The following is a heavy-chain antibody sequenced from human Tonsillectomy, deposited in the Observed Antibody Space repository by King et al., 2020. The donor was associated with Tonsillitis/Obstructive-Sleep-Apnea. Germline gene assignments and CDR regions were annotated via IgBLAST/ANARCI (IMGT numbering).Heavy chain of an antibody. CDR3: ARASFNYDFWRYGMDV. V-gene: IGHV5-10-1*03. CDR1: GYTFATYW. J-gene: IGHJ6*02. Sequence: DVQLVESGAEVKKPGESLRISCKGSGYTFATYWISWVRQMPGKGLEWLGRIDPSDSYTNYSPSFQGHVTISADKSISTAYLQWSSLKASDTAMYYCARASFNYDFWRYGMDVWGQGTTVTVSS. CDR2: IDPSDSYT. D-gene: IGHD3-3*01.